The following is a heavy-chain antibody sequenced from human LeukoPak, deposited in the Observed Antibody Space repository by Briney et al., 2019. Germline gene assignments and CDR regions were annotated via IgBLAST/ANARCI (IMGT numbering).Heavy chain of an antibody. V-gene: IGHV4-4*07. Sequence: SETLSLTCTVSGGSFSSCYWSWIRQPAGKGLEWIGRIYTSGSTIYNPSLKSRVTMSVDKSKNQFSLKLGSVTAADTAVYYCARDEYYYDIRGYLFDYWGQGTLVTVSS. D-gene: IGHD3-22*01. CDR3: ARDEYYYDIRGYLFDY. J-gene: IGHJ4*02. CDR2: IYTSGST. CDR1: GGSFSSCY.